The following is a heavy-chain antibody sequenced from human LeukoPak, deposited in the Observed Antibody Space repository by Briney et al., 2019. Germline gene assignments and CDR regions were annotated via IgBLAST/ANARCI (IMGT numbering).Heavy chain of an antibody. CDR3: AKLPSWGGNWPIDY. CDR1: GFTFSSYG. Sequence: GGSLRLSRAASGFTFSSYGMHWVRQAPGKGLEWVAVISYDGSDTYYADSVKGRFTTSRDNSKNTLYLQMNSLRAEDTAVYYCAKLPSWGGNWPIDYWGQGTLVTVSS. V-gene: IGHV3-30*18. CDR2: ISYDGSDT. D-gene: IGHD4-23*01. J-gene: IGHJ4*02.